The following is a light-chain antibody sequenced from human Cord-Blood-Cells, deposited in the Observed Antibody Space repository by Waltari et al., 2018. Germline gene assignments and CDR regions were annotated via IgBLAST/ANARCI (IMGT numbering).Light chain of an antibody. CDR1: QSVSSY. CDR2: DSS. CDR3: QQRSNWPPLT. J-gene: IGKJ4*01. Sequence: EIVLTQYQATLSLSPGERATTSCRASQSVSSYLAWYQQKPGQAPRLLIYDSSNRATGIPARFSGSGSGTDFTLTISSLEPEDFAVYYCQQRSNWPPLTFGGGTKVEIK. V-gene: IGKV3-11*01.